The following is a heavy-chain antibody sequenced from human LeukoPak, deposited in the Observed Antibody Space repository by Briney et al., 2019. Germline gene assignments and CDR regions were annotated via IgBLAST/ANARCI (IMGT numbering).Heavy chain of an antibody. Sequence: ASVKVSCKASGGTFSSYAISSVRQAPGQGLEWMGRINPNSGGTNYAQKFQGRVTMTRDTSISTAYMELSRLRSDDTAVYYCARGIAAAGSAFDYWGQGTLVTVSS. J-gene: IGHJ4*02. V-gene: IGHV1-2*06. CDR3: ARGIAAAGSAFDY. D-gene: IGHD6-13*01. CDR1: GGTFSSYA. CDR2: INPNSGGT.